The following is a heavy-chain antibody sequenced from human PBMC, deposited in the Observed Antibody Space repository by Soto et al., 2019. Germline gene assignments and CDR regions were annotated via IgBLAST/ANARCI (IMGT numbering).Heavy chain of an antibody. Sequence: EVRLVETGGGLIQSGGSLRLSCIASGFSISSNYMAWVRQVPGKGLEWDSIVYSGGKTFYADSVKCRFTISRDNSKNTLYLQMNSLRGEDTAVYFCSKGCSDYTCYLDKWGQGTLVTVSS. V-gene: IGHV3-53*02. J-gene: IGHJ4*02. D-gene: IGHD2-15*01. CDR3: SKGCSDYTCYLDK. CDR1: GFSISSNY. CDR2: VYSGGKT.